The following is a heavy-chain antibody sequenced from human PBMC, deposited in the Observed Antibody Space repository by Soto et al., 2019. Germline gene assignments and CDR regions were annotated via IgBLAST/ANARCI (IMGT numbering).Heavy chain of an antibody. CDR2: INTGNGNT. CDR3: ARAISGYVT. Sequence: ASVKVSCKASGITSTTYSIHSVRQAPGQGLEWMGWINTGNGNTRYSQRFLGRVSLTTDTSASTASMDLSSLTSEDTAVYYCARAISGYVTWGQGTLVTVS. V-gene: IGHV1-3*04. D-gene: IGHD5-12*01. CDR1: GITSTTYS. J-gene: IGHJ5*02.